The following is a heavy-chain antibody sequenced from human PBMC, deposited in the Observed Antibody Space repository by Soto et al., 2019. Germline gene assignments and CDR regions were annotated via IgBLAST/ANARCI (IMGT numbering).Heavy chain of an antibody. V-gene: IGHV4-59*01. D-gene: IGHD6-19*01. J-gene: IGHJ6*02. CDR2: IYYSGST. Sequence: WKTLSLTCTVSGGSISRYYWSWIRQPPGKGLEWIGYIYYSGSTNYNPSLKSRVTISVDTSKNQFSLKLSSVTAADTAVYYCARDLRSGWSLGAYYYYGMDVWGQGTTVTVS. CDR1: GGSISRYY. CDR3: ARDLRSGWSLGAYYYYGMDV.